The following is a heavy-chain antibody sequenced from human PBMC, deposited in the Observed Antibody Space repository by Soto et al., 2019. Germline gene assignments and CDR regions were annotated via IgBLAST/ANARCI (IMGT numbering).Heavy chain of an antibody. V-gene: IGHV1-58*01. D-gene: IGHD6-19*01. J-gene: IGHJ4*02. CDR1: GLTFTSSA. CDR2: IVVGSGNT. CDR3: AAVKGPITTYSSGWNFDY. Sequence: SVKVSCKASGLTFTSSAVQWVRQARGQRLEWIGWIVVGSGNTNYAQKFQERVTITRDMSTSTAYMELSSLRSEDTAVYYCAAVKGPITTYSSGWNFDYWGQGTLVTVSS.